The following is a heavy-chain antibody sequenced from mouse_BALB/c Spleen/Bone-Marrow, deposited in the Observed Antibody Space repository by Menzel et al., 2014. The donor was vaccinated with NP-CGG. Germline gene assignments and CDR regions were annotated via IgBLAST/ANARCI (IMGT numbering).Heavy chain of an antibody. CDR2: INPSNGGT. D-gene: IGHD4-1*01. V-gene: IGHV1S81*02. CDR1: GYTFTSNY. J-gene: IGHJ2*01. Sequence: QVQLKESGAELVKPGASVKLSCKASGYTFTSNYMYWVKQRPGQGLEWIGEINPSNGGTNSNEKFKSRATLTVDKSSSTAYMQLSSLTSEDSAVYYCTRGRTWDFDYWGQGTTLTVSS. CDR3: TRGRTWDFDY.